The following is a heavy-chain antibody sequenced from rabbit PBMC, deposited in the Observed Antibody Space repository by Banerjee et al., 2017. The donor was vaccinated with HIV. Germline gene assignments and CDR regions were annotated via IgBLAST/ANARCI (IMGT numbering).Heavy chain of an antibody. CDR3: ARTYVDISYSFNL. D-gene: IGHD8-1*01. J-gene: IGHJ4*01. CDR2: IDAGSAGTA. V-gene: IGHV1S40*01. CDR1: GFSFSISYY. Sequence: QSLEESGGDLVKPGASLTLTCTASGFSFSISYYMCWVRQAPGKGLEWIACIDAGSAGTAHYASWVKSRFTISKTSSTTVTLQMTSLTAADTATYFCARTYVDISYSFNLWGQGTLVTVS.